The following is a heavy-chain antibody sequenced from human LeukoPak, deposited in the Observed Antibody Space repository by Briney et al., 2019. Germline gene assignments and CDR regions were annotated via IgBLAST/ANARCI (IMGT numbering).Heavy chain of an antibody. J-gene: IGHJ4*02. CDR2: IYYSGST. D-gene: IGHD1-14*01. CDR1: GGSISSCY. Sequence: SETLSLTCTVSGGSISSCYWSWIRQPPGKGLEWIGYIYYSGSTNYNPSLKSRVTISVDTSKNQFSLKLSSVTAADTAVYYCARLGTGTWGDYFDYWGQGTLVTVSS. V-gene: IGHV4-59*08. CDR3: ARLGTGTWGDYFDY.